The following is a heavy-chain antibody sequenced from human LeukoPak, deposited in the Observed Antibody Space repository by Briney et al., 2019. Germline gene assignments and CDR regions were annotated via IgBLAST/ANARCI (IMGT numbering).Heavy chain of an antibody. Sequence: PGGSLRLSCAASGFTFSSYAMSWVRQAPGKGLEWVSAISGSGGRTYYADSVKGRFTISRDNSKNTLYLQMNSLRAEDTAVYYCAKVMDSSSSAGDYWGQGTLVTVSS. V-gene: IGHV3-23*01. CDR1: GFTFSSYA. CDR2: ISGSGGRT. CDR3: AKVMDSSSSAGDY. J-gene: IGHJ4*02. D-gene: IGHD6-6*01.